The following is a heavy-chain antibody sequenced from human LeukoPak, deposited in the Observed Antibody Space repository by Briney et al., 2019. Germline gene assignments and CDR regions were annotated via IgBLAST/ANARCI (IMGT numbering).Heavy chain of an antibody. V-gene: IGHV3-7*01. Sequence: GGSLRLSCAASGFTFSQYWMSWFRQTPGKGLEWVAHIDKDGSQKNYVDSVKGRFTISRDNSKDTLYLQMNSLRVEDTAVYYCAKVAKYYYGSETYYFFEHWGQGTPVTASS. CDR1: GFTFSQYW. J-gene: IGHJ4*02. CDR2: IDKDGSQK. CDR3: AKVAKYYYGSETYYFFEH. D-gene: IGHD3-10*01.